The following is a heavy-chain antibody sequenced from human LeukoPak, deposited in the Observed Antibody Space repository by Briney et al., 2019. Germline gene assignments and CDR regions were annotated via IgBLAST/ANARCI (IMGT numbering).Heavy chain of an antibody. CDR1: GGSFSDYS. Sequence: SETLSLTCAVYGGSFSDYSWSWLRQTPEKGLEWIGEINHSGSTYYNPSLKSRVTISVDTSKNQFSLKLSSVTAADTAVYYCAGSYYYDSSGYFPDYFDYWGQGTLVTVSS. CDR3: AGSYYYDSSGYFPDYFDY. D-gene: IGHD3-22*01. J-gene: IGHJ4*02. CDR2: INHSGST. V-gene: IGHV4-34*01.